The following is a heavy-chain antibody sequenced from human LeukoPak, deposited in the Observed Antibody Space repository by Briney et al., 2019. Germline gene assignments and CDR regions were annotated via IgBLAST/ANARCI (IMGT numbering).Heavy chain of an antibody. CDR2: IYYSGST. J-gene: IGHJ4*02. CDR1: GGSVSSGSYY. Sequence: PSETLSLTCTVSGGSVSSGSYYWSWIRQPPGKGLEWIGYIYYSGSTNYNPSLKSRVTISVDTSKNQFSLKLSSVTAADTAVYYCARGALYYYDSSGYPFDYWGQGTLVTVSS. CDR3: ARGALYYYDSSGYPFDY. D-gene: IGHD3-22*01. V-gene: IGHV4-61*01.